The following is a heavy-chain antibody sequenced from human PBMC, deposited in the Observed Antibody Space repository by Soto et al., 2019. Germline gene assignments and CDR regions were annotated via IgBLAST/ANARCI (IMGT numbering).Heavy chain of an antibody. J-gene: IGHJ6*02. D-gene: IGHD3-10*01. CDR1: GFTFRRFG. Sequence: GWSLRLSCGASGFTFRRFGMYWVRRVPGEGLEWVVVISYGGSSRLYADSVKGRFTISRDNSKNTLYLQMNSLRPEDTAVYYCAKDLYGSETYTYYCGMDVWGQGTTVTVSS. CDR2: ISYGGSSR. V-gene: IGHV3-30*18. CDR3: AKDLYGSETYTYYCGMDV.